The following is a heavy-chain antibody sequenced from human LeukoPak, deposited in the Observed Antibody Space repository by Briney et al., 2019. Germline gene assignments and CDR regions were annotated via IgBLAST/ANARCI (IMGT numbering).Heavy chain of an antibody. J-gene: IGHJ4*02. V-gene: IGHV4-39*07. D-gene: IGHD3-22*01. CDR2: IHYSGIT. Sequence: SETLSLTCTVSGGSISGSSYYWGWIRQPPGKGLEWIGSIHYSGITYYNLSLKSQVTISVDTSKNQFSLRLSSVTAADTAVYYCATVKPSSGFSASFDYWGQGILVTVSS. CDR1: GGSISGSSYY. CDR3: ATVKPSSGFSASFDY.